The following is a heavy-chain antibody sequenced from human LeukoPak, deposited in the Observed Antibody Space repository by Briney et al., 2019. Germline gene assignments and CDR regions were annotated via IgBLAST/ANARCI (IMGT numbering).Heavy chain of an antibody. J-gene: IGHJ4*02. Sequence: PGGSLRLSCAASGFTFSSYAMSWVRQAPGKGLEWVSAISGSGGSTYYADSVKGRFTISRDNSKNTLYLQMNSLRGEDTAVYYCARRPVSGWRWEYYFDYWGQGTLVTVSS. CDR3: ARRPVSGWRWEYYFDY. CDR1: GFTFSSYA. D-gene: IGHD6-19*01. CDR2: ISGSGGST. V-gene: IGHV3-23*01.